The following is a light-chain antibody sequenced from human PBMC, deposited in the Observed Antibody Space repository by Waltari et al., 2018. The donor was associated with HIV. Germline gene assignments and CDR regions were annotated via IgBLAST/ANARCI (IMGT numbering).Light chain of an antibody. Sequence: QSALTQPASVSGSPGQSINISCTGTSSDVGGYNYVSCYQQHPGKAPKLMLYDVTNRPSGVANRFSGSKSGNTASLTISGLQAEDEADYYCNSYTISSTLGVFGGGTKLTVL. V-gene: IGLV2-14*01. CDR2: DVT. CDR1: SSDVGGYNY. CDR3: NSYTISSTLGV. J-gene: IGLJ3*02.